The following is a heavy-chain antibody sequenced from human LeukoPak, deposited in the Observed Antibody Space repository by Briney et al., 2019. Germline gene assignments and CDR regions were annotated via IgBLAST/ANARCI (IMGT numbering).Heavy chain of an antibody. J-gene: IGHJ4*02. V-gene: IGHV3-53*01. D-gene: IGHD5-18*01. CDR2: IYSGGST. CDR1: GFTVSSNY. CDR3: ARLVYSYGCNCFDY. Sequence: GGSLRLSCAASGFTVSSNYMSWVRQAPGKGLEWVSVIYSGGSTYYADSVKGRFTISRGNSKNTLYLQMNSLRAEDTAVYYCARLVYSYGCNCFDYWGQGTLVTVSS.